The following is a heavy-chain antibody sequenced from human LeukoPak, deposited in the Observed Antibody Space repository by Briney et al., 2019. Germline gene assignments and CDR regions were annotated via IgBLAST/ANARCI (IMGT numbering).Heavy chain of an antibody. CDR1: GFTFSSYS. V-gene: IGHV3-30*03. CDR3: ARVRQVVLGLAAAGRGIGDY. J-gene: IGHJ4*02. CDR2: ISYDGSNK. Sequence: GSLRLSCAASGFTFSSYSMNWVRQAPGKGLEWVAVISYDGSNKYYADSVKGRFTISRDNSKNTLYLQMNSLRAEDTAVYYCARVRQVVLGLAAAGRGIGDYWGQGTLVTVSS. D-gene: IGHD6-13*01.